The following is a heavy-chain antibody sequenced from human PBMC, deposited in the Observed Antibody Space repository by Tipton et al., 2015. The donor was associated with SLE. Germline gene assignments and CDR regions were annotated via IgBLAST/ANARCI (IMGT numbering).Heavy chain of an antibody. Sequence: QVQLVQSGAEVKKPGASVKVSCKASGYSFTGYYLHWVRQAPGQGLEWMGWIKPSSGGTNYAQEFQGRVTMTRDTSISTAFMELSRLRSDDTAVYHCARCPNCTNGDYATFDLWGRGTLVTVSS. CDR3: ARCPNCTNGDYATFDL. J-gene: IGHJ2*01. CDR1: GYSFTGYY. CDR2: IKPSSGGT. D-gene: IGHD2-8*01. V-gene: IGHV1-2*02.